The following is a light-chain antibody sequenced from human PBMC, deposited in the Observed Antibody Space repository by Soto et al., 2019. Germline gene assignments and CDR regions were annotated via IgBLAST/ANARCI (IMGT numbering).Light chain of an antibody. J-gene: IGKJ5*01. V-gene: IGKV3-20*01. CDR2: GVS. CDR1: QSVSSSN. CDR3: QQYGSSPIT. Sequence: EIVLTRSPGTLSLSPGERATLSCRSSQSVSSSNLAWYQQKPGQAPRLLIYGVSSRATGIPDRFSGSGSGTDFTLTISRLEPEDFAVYYCQQYGSSPITFGQGTRLEIK.